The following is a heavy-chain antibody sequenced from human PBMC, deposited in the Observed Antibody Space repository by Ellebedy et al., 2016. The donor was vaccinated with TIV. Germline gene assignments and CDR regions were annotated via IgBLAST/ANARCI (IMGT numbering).Heavy chain of an antibody. CDR1: GGSISSGGYY. Sequence: LRLSCTVSGGSISSGGYYWSWIRQHPGKGLERIGYIYYSGSTYYNPSLKSRVTISVDTSKNQFSLKLSSVTAADTAVYYCARVHWLLDTAMVHFDYWGQGTLVTVSS. CDR3: ARVHWLLDTAMVHFDY. CDR2: IYYSGST. D-gene: IGHD5-18*01. J-gene: IGHJ4*02. V-gene: IGHV4-31*03.